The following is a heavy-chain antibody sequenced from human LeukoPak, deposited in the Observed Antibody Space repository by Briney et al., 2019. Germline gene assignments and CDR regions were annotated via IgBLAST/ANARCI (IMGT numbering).Heavy chain of an antibody. CDR2: ISWNSGSI. J-gene: IGHJ4*02. CDR3: AKDGYYYDSSGRFDY. CDR1: GFTFDDYA. V-gene: IGHV3-9*01. D-gene: IGHD3-22*01. Sequence: GRSLRLSCAASGFTFDDYAMHWVRQAPGKGLEWVSGISWNSGSIGYADSVKGRFTVSRDNAKNSLYLQVNSLRAEDTALYYCAKDGYYYDSSGRFDYWGQGTLVTVSS.